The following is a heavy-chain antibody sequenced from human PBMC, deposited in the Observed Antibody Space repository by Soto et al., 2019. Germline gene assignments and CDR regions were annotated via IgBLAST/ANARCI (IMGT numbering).Heavy chain of an antibody. CDR1: GGTFSSYP. V-gene: IGHV1-69*06. Sequence: QVQLVQSGAEVKKPGSSVKVSCKASGGTFSSYPISWVRQAPGQGLEWRGGISPIYGSGNYAQKFQGRLTITADKSTNTAYMELSSLRSEDTAVYYCARRDSSGFYRYFDSWGQGTLVTVSS. CDR3: ARRDSSGFYRYFDS. CDR2: ISPIYGSG. J-gene: IGHJ4*02. D-gene: IGHD3-22*01.